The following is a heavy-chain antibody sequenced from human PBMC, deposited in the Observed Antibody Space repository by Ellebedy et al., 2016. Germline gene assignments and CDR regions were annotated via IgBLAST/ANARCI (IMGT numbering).Heavy chain of an antibody. V-gene: IGHV3-21*01. J-gene: IGHJ3*02. Sequence: GESLKISXAASGFTFSNAWMNWVRQAPGKGLEWVSSISSSSSYIYYADSVKGRFTISRDNAKNSLYLQMNSLRAEDTAVYYCARTRTRYYYDSLPDAFDIWGQGTMVTVSS. CDR2: ISSSSSYI. D-gene: IGHD3-22*01. CDR1: GFTFSNAW. CDR3: ARTRTRYYYDSLPDAFDI.